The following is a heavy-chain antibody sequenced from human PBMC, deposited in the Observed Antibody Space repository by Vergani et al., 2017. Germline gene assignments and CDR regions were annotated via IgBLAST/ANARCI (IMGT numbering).Heavy chain of an antibody. CDR3: ARLGDVWGSYRYTGYFDY. Sequence: QVHLQESGPGLVKPSETLSLTCTVSGGSISSYYWSWIRQPPGKGLEWIGYIYYSGSTNYNPSLKSRVTISVDTSKNQFSLKLRSVTAADTAVYYWARLGDVWGSYRYTGYFDYWGQGTLVTVSS. CDR2: IYYSGST. CDR1: GGSISSYY. J-gene: IGHJ4*02. D-gene: IGHD3-16*02. V-gene: IGHV4-59*08.